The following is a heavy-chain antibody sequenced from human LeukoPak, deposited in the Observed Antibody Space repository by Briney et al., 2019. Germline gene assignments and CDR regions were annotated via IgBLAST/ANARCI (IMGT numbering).Heavy chain of an antibody. J-gene: IGHJ6*02. CDR3: AREGPVEVATLKGIHYYYGMDV. CDR1: GFTFSSYS. V-gene: IGHV3-30-3*01. Sequence: GGSLRLSCAASGFTFSSYSMHWVRQAPAKGLEGVAVISYDGSNKYYAHTVEGRFTITRDNSNDTTNLQMNSPSAEDTAMYYCAREGPVEVATLKGIHYYYGMDVWGQGTTVTVSS. D-gene: IGHD5-24*01. CDR2: ISYDGSNK.